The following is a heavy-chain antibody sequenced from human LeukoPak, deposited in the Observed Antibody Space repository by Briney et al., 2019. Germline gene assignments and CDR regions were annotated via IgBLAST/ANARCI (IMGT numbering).Heavy chain of an antibody. D-gene: IGHD2-2*01. V-gene: IGHV3-23*01. J-gene: IGHJ6*03. CDR2: ISGSGGST. Sequence: GRSLRLSCAASGFTFSSYAMSWVRQAPGKGLEWVSAISGSGGSTYYADSVKGRFTISRDNSKNTLYLQMNSLRAEDTAVYYCARVPAAIRSDYYMDVWGKGTTVTVSS. CDR1: GFTFSSYA. CDR3: ARVPAAIRSDYYMDV.